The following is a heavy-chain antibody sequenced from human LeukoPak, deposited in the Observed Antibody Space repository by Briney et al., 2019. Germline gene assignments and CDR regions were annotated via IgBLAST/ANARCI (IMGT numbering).Heavy chain of an antibody. CDR2: IYHSGST. J-gene: IGHJ2*01. CDR3: ARVVTLSWYFDL. V-gene: IGHV4-39*07. Sequence: SETLSLTCTVSGGSISSSSYYWGWIRQPPGKGLEWIGSIYHSGSTYYNPSLKSRVTISVDTSKNQFSLKLSSVTAADTAVYYCARVVTLSWYFDLWGRGTLVTVSS. CDR1: GGSISSSSYY. D-gene: IGHD2-21*02.